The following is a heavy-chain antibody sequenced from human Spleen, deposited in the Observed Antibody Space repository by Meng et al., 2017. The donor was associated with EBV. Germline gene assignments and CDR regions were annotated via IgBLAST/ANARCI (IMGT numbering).Heavy chain of an antibody. CDR1: GGSFSGYY. Sequence: QVQLQQWGAGLLKPSXILSLTCAVYGGSFSGYYWTWIRQPPGKGLEWIGEINHSGSTNYNPSLKSRVTISVDKSKNQFSLKLRSVTAADTAVYFCVGDPAGGFDHWGQGTLVTVSS. CDR3: VGDPAGGFDH. CDR2: INHSGST. V-gene: IGHV4-34*01. J-gene: IGHJ4*02. D-gene: IGHD3-10*01.